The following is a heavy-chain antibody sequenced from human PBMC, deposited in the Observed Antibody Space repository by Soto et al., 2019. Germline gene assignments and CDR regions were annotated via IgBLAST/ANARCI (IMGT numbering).Heavy chain of an antibody. V-gene: IGHV3-53*02. CDR2: IYPDGST. J-gene: IGHJ4*02. Sequence: EVQLVETGGGLIQPGGSLRLSCAASGFAVSSTFMSWVRQAPGKGLEWVSVIYPDGSTYYADSVRGRFTISKDNSENTLYLQMNSLRAEDTAVYYCAKYRSVEMGGLAVRYFDYWGQGNLVIVSS. CDR1: GFAVSSTF. D-gene: IGHD2-15*01. CDR3: AKYRSVEMGGLAVRYFDY.